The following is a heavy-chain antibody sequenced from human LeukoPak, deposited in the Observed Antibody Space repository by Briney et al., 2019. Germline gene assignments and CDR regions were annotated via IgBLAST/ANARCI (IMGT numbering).Heavy chain of an antibody. J-gene: IGHJ6*02. Sequence: ASVKVSCKASGYTFTSYYMHWVRQAPGQGLEWMGIINPSGGSTSYAQKFQGRVTMTRDTSASTVYMELSSLRSEDTAVYYCARDGYSYGHPLYYYYGMDVWGQGTTVTVSS. CDR1: GYTFTSYY. V-gene: IGHV1-46*01. CDR2: INPSGGST. CDR3: ARDGYSYGHPLYYYYGMDV. D-gene: IGHD5-18*01.